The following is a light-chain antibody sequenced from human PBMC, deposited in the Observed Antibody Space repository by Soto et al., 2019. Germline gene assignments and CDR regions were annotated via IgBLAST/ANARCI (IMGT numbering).Light chain of an antibody. J-gene: IGLJ2*01. CDR2: GDT. Sequence: QSVLTQPPSVSGAPGQRVTISCTGSSSNIGAGYDVHWYQQFPGTAPKLLIYGDTNRPSGVPDRFSASKSATSASLVITGLQAEDEADYYCQSYYTALNVYVVFGGGTKVTVL. CDR3: QSYYTALNVYVV. CDR1: SSNIGAGYD. V-gene: IGLV1-40*01.